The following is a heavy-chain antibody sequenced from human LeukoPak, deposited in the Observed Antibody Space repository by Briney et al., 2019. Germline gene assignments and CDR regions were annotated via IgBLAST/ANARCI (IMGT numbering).Heavy chain of an antibody. CDR2: IWYDGGNK. CDR1: GFTFSSYG. V-gene: IGHV3-33*01. CDR3: AREDGYNSFDY. Sequence: GGSLRLSCAASGFTFSSYGMHWVRQAPGKGLEWVAVIWYDGGNKYYADSVKGRFTISRDNSKNTLYLQMNSLRAEDTAVYYCAREDGYNSFDYWGQGTLVTVSS. J-gene: IGHJ4*02. D-gene: IGHD5-24*01.